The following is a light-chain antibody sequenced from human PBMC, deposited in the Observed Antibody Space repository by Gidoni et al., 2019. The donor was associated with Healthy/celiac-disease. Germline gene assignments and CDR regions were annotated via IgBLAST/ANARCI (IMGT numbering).Light chain of an antibody. Sequence: EIVMTQYPATLSVSPGERATLSCRASQSVSSNLSWYQQKPGQAPRLLLYGASTRATGIPARFSGSGSGTEYTLTISSLQSEDFAVYYCQQYNNWWTFGQGTKVEIK. CDR1: QSVSSN. CDR3: QQYNNWWT. J-gene: IGKJ1*01. V-gene: IGKV3-15*01. CDR2: GAS.